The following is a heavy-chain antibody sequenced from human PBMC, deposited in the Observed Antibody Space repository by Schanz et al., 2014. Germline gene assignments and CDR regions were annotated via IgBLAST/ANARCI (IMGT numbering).Heavy chain of an antibody. D-gene: IGHD2-2*01. CDR3: ARMRGYCTSTTCPRGLYGMDV. CDR1: GYTFTSNF. Sequence: QVQLVQSGAEVKKPGASVKVSCKASGYTFTSNFMHWVRQAPGQGLEWMGIINPSDGDTTYAQRFQGRVTMTRDTSTSTVYMELSSLRSEDTAVYYCARMRGYCTSTTCPRGLYGMDVWGQGTTVTVSS. V-gene: IGHV1-46*01. CDR2: INPSDGDT. J-gene: IGHJ6*02.